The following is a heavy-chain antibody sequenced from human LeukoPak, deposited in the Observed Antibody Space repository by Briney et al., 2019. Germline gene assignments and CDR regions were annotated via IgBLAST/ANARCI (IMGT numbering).Heavy chain of an antibody. V-gene: IGHV3-66*01. CDR2: IYSGGTT. CDR3: TRGGSVPATRSFDY. Sequence: GGSLRLSCAASGFTVSSDYMSWVRQAPGKGLAWLSVIYSGGTTYYADSVKGRFTISRDNSKNTVYLQMNSLRVEDTAVYYCTRGGSVPATRSFDYWGQGTLVTVSS. J-gene: IGHJ4*02. D-gene: IGHD6-19*01. CDR1: GFTVSSDY.